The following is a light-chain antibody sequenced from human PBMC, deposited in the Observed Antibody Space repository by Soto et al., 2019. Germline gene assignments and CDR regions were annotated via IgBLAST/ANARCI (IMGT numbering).Light chain of an antibody. Sequence: EIVLTQSPGTLSLSPGERATLSCRASQSVSNNYLAWYQQKPGQAPRLLIYGASTRATGIPARFSGSGSGTEFTLTISSLQSEDFAVYYCQQYNNWPWTFGHGTKVDIK. CDR1: QSVSNN. J-gene: IGKJ1*01. CDR2: GAS. V-gene: IGKV3-15*01. CDR3: QQYNNWPWT.